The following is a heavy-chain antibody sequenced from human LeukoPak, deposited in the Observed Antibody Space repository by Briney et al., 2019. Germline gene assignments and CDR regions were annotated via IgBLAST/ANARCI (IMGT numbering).Heavy chain of an antibody. CDR3: AKDFTTVRGVSAFDY. CDR1: GFTFSTYA. V-gene: IGHV3-23*01. D-gene: IGHD3-10*01. J-gene: IGHJ4*02. CDR2: ISGSGGTT. Sequence: PGRSPTLSCAASGFTFSTYAISWVRQAPGKWLEWVSCISGSGGTTYYAVSVKGPFTSSRDNSKNTLYVQMNSLRAEDTAVYYCAKDFTTVRGVSAFDYWGQGTLVTVSS.